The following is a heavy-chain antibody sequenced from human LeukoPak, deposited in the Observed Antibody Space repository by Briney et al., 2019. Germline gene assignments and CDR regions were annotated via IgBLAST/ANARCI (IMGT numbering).Heavy chain of an antibody. D-gene: IGHD6-6*01. J-gene: IGHJ6*03. V-gene: IGHV3-48*04. CDR1: GFTFSSYS. Sequence: GGSLRLSCAASGFTFSSYSMNWVRQAPGKGLEWVSYISSSSSTIYYADSVKGRFTISRDNAKNSLYLQMNSLRAGDTAVYYCAREGSSSSVRNYYYYYMDVWGKGTTVTVSS. CDR2: ISSSSSTI. CDR3: AREGSSSSVRNYYYYYMDV.